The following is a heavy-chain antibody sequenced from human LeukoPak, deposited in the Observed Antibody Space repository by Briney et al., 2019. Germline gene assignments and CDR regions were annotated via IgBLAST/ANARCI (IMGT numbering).Heavy chain of an antibody. D-gene: IGHD6-13*01. Sequence: ASVKVSCKDSGYTFTSYGNSWVRQAPGQGLECMGGISANNGNTNYAQKLQGRVTMTTDTSTSTAFMELRSLRSDDTAVYYCARRGYTSSWYYFDYWGQGTLVTVSS. J-gene: IGHJ4*02. CDR3: ARRGYTSSWYYFDY. CDR2: ISANNGNT. V-gene: IGHV1-18*04. CDR1: GYTFTSYG.